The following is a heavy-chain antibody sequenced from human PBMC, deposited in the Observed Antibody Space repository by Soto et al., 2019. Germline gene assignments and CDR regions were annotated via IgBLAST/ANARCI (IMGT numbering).Heavy chain of an antibody. V-gene: IGHV3-30*18. J-gene: IGHJ6*02. D-gene: IGHD6-25*01. CDR1: GFTFSSYG. Sequence: QVQLVESGGGVVQPGRSLTLSCSASGFTFSSYGMHWVRQAPGKGLEWVAVISYDGGNKYYADSVKGRFTISRDNSKNRLLLQMNSLRVEDTAVYHCAKDSRYSGGWVPSFAHYGMDVWGQGTTVTVS. CDR2: ISYDGGNK. CDR3: AKDSRYSGGWVPSFAHYGMDV.